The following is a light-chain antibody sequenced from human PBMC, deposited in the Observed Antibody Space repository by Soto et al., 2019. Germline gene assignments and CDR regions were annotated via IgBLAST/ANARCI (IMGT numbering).Light chain of an antibody. V-gene: IGKV1-39*01. CDR3: QQSYSTPYT. J-gene: IGKJ2*01. Sequence: DIQMTQSPPSLSASVGDRVTITCRASQSISSYLNWYQQKPGKAPKLLIYAASSLQSGVPSRFSGGGSGTDFTLTISSLQPEDFATYYCQQSYSTPYTFGQGTKLEIK. CDR2: AAS. CDR1: QSISSY.